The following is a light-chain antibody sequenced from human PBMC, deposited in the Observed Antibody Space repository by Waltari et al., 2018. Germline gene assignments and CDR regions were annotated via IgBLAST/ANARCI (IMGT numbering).Light chain of an antibody. CDR1: QGINNW. Sequence: DIQMTQSPSSLSASVGDRVTITCRASQGINNWFAWYQQKPGKAPKLLIYRASNLGTGVPSRFSGSGSGTDFTLTISSLQPEDIATYYCQQHDNSPYSFGQGTKVEIK. V-gene: IGKV1-33*01. CDR2: RAS. J-gene: IGKJ2*03. CDR3: QQHDNSPYS.